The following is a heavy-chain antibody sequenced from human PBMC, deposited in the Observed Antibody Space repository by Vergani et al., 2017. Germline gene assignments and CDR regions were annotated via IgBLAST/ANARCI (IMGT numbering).Heavy chain of an antibody. V-gene: IGHV4-39*07. J-gene: IGHJ5*02. CDR3: ARGWHEICSSTSCYVGRFDP. D-gene: IGHD2-2*01. CDR2: IYYSGST. Sequence: QLQLQESGPGLVKPSETLSLTCTVSGGSISSSSYYWGWIRQPPGKGLEWIGSIYYSGSTYYNPSLKSRVTISVDTSKNQFSLKLSSVTAADTAVYYCARGWHEICSSTSCYVGRFDPWGQGTLVTVSS. CDR1: GGSISSSSYY.